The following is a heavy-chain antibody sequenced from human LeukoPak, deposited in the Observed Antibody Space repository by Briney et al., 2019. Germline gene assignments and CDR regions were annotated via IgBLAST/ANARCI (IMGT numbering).Heavy chain of an antibody. D-gene: IGHD6-13*01. V-gene: IGHV4-59*01. CDR2: IYYSGST. CDR1: GGSISSYY. J-gene: IGHJ5*02. Sequence: SETLSLTCTVSGGSISSYYWSWTRQPPGKGLEWIGYIYYSGSTNYNPSLKSRVTISVDTSKNQFSLKLSSVTAADTAVYYCASSGSSSWRSPNWFDPWGQGTLVTVSS. CDR3: ASSGSSSWRSPNWFDP.